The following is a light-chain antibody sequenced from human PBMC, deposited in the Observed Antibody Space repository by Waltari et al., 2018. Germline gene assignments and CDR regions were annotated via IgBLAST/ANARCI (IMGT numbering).Light chain of an antibody. CDR2: GNS. CDR1: SSNIGAGYD. V-gene: IGLV1-40*01. Sequence: QSVLTQPPSVSGAPGQRVTISCTGSSSNIGAGYDVQWYQQLPGTAPKLLIYGNSNRPSGVPDRFAGSKSGNSASLAITGLQAEDEADYYCQSYDSSLSSYVFGAGTKVTVL. CDR3: QSYDSSLSSYV. J-gene: IGLJ1*01.